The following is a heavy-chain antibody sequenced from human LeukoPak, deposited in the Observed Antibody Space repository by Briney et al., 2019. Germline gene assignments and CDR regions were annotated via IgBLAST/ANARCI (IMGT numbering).Heavy chain of an antibody. CDR1: GFTFSSYW. J-gene: IGHJ4*02. Sequence: GGSLRLSCAASGFTFSSYWMHWVRQAPGKGLVRVSRINSDGSSTSYADSVKGRFTISRDNAKSTLYLQMNSLRAEDTAVYYCARLGSQGGVAALDYWGQGTLVTVSS. CDR2: INSDGSST. CDR3: ARLGSQGGVAALDY. D-gene: IGHD6-25*01. V-gene: IGHV3-74*01.